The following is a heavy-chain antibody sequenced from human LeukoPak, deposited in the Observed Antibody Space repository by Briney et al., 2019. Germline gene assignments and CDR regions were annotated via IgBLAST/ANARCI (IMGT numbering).Heavy chain of an antibody. Sequence: GESLKISCKGSGYTFTNYWIHWVRQMPGKGLEWMGIINPGDSDTRYSPSFQGQVTISADKSITTAYLQWSSLKASDTAMYYGAGHRGYRGCNQGRWFDSWGQGTLVTVSS. J-gene: IGHJ5*01. CDR1: GYTFTNYW. CDR3: AGHRGYRGCNQGRWFDS. V-gene: IGHV5-51*01. D-gene: IGHD5-12*01. CDR2: INPGDSDT.